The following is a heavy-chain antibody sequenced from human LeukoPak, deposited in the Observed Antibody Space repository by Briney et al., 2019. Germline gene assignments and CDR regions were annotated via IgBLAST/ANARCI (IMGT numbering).Heavy chain of an antibody. CDR1: GGSISSSNW. V-gene: IGHV4-4*02. D-gene: IGHD2-15*01. CDR2: IYHSGST. J-gene: IGHJ4*02. Sequence: SGTLSLTCAVSGGSISSSNWWSWVRQPPGKGLEWIGEIYHSGSTNYNPSLKSRVTISVDRSKNQFSLKLSSVTAADTAVYYCARGDYCSGGSCYFDYWGQGTLVTVSS. CDR3: ARGDYCSGGSCYFDY.